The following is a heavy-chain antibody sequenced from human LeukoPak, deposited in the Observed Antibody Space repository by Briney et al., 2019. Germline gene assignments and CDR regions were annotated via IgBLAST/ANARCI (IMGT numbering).Heavy chain of an antibody. CDR2: IYTSGNT. J-gene: IGHJ5*02. Sequence: PSETLSLTCTVSSGSISSGSYYWSWIRQPAGKGLEWIGRIYTSGNTNYNPSLNSRVTISVDTSKNQCSLKLTSVTAEDTAVYYCARHYGSGMDYFDPWGQGTLVTVSS. CDR3: ARHYGSGMDYFDP. V-gene: IGHV4-61*02. CDR1: SGSISSGSYY. D-gene: IGHD3-10*01.